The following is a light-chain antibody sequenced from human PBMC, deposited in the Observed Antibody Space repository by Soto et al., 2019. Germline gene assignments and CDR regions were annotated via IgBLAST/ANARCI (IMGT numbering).Light chain of an antibody. CDR2: QDS. J-gene: IGLJ2*01. V-gene: IGLV3-1*01. CDR3: QAWDSSTVV. CDR1: KLGDKY. Sequence: SYELTQPPSVSVSPGQTASITCSGDKLGDKYACWYQQKPGQSPVLVIYQDSKRPSGIPERFSGSNSGNTATLTIRGTQAMDEADYYCQAWDSSTVVFGGGTKXXVL.